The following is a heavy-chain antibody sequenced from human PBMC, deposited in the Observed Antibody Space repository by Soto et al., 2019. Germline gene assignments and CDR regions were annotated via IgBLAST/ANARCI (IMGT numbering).Heavy chain of an antibody. J-gene: IGHJ6*01. CDR1: GFTFTSSA. Sequence: SVKVSCKASGFTFTSSAVQWVRQALGQRLEWIGWIVVGSGNTNYAQKFQERVTITRDMSTSTAYMELSSLRSEDTAVYYCAAGTSYYYYYGMQVWGQGTTVNVSS. D-gene: IGHD2-2*01. V-gene: IGHV1-58*01. CDR3: AAGTSYYYYYGMQV. CDR2: IVVGSGNT.